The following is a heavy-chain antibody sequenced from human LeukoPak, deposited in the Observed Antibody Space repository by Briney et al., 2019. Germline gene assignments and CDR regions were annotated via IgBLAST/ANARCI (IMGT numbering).Heavy chain of an antibody. V-gene: IGHV1-58*02. CDR2: IVVGSGNT. CDR1: GFTFTSSA. J-gene: IGHJ3*02. D-gene: IGHD3-22*01. CDR3: AAGEYYDSSGYYYEVLYDAFDI. Sequence: SVKVSCKASGFTFTSSAMQWVRQARGQRLEWIGWIVVGSGNTNYAQKFQERVTITRDMSTSTAYMELSSLRSEDTAVYYCAAGEYYDSSGYYYEVLYDAFDIWGQGTMVTVSS.